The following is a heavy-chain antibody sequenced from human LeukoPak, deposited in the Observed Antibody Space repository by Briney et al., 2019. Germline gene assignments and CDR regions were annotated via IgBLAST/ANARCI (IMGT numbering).Heavy chain of an antibody. CDR3: ASSPYYYDSSGLLNYFDY. Sequence: SVKVSCKASGGTFSSYAISWVRQAPGQGLEWMGGIIPIFGTANYAQKFQGRVTITADKSTSTAYMELSSLRSEDTAVYYCASSPYYYDSSGLLNYFDYWGQGTLVTVSS. CDR1: GGTFSSYA. D-gene: IGHD3-22*01. J-gene: IGHJ4*02. CDR2: IIPIFGTA. V-gene: IGHV1-69*06.